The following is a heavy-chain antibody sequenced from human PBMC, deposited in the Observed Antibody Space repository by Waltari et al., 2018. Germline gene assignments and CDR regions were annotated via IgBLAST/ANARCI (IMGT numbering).Heavy chain of an antibody. CDR3: TKDLTHTNYEGFAN. CDR1: GFTYDDFA. CDR2: ITWNSGKV. D-gene: IGHD3-16*01. Sequence: EVQLVESGGALVQTGRSLRLSCATAGFTYDDFAMHWVRQVPGKGLEWVAGITWNSGKVDYAGSVKGRFTISRDNAKNLLFLQMNSLRPEDTALYYCTKDLTHTNYEGFANWGLGTLVTVSS. J-gene: IGHJ4*02. V-gene: IGHV3-9*01.